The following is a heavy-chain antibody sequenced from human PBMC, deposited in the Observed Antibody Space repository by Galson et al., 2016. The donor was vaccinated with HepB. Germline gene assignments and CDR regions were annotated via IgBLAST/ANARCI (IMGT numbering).Heavy chain of an antibody. J-gene: IGHJ4*01. CDR2: INPDGGSA. CDR3: ASGYFYTYLGDY. CDR1: GITFSRYW. Sequence: SLRLSCAASGITFSRYWMHWVRHAPRKGLVWVSRINPDGGSANYSDSVKGRFTISSDNAKNMLYLQMNSLRAEDTAVYFCASGYFYTYLGDYWGQGTPVTVSS. D-gene: IGHD2-15*01. V-gene: IGHV3-74*01.